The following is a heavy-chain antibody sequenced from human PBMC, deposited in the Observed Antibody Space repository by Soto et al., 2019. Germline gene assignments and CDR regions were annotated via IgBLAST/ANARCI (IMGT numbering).Heavy chain of an antibody. CDR2: ISYDGSNK. CDR3: ARSTIRYYYGMDV. V-gene: IGHV3-30-3*01. D-gene: IGHD2-2*01. CDR1: GFTFSSYA. J-gene: IGHJ6*02. Sequence: HPGGSLRLSCAASGFTFSSYAMHWVRQAPGKGLEWVAVISYDGSNKYYADSVKGRFTISRDNSKNTLYLQMNSLRAEDTAVYYCARSTIRYYYGMDVWGQGTTVTVSS.